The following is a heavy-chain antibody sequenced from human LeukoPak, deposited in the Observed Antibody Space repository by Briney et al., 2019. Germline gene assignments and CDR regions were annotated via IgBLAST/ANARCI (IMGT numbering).Heavy chain of an antibody. V-gene: IGHV3-30*03. CDR2: ISSDENNK. CDR3: ARSFLTNSMDV. CDR1: GFTFTTYW. J-gene: IGHJ6*02. D-gene: IGHD2/OR15-2a*01. Sequence: GGSLRLSCEASGFTFTTYWIHWVRQAPGKGLEWVAAISSDENNKFYGDSVKGRFTISRDNARNTVYLQTDSLRVEDTAVFFCARSFLTNSMDVWGQGTKVTVSS.